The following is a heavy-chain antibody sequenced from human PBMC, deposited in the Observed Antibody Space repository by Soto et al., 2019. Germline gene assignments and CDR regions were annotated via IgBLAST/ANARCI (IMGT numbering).Heavy chain of an antibody. J-gene: IGHJ4*02. Sequence: PSETLSLTCTVSGGSISNYYWSWIRQPPGKGLEWIGYIYYTGSTNYNPSLKSRVIISVDTSKNQFSLKLSSVTAADTAIYYCARLSKMTVGHYNDYWGQGTLVTVSS. D-gene: IGHD1-26*01. V-gene: IGHV4-59*08. CDR3: ARLSKMTVGHYNDY. CDR2: IYYTGST. CDR1: GGSISNYY.